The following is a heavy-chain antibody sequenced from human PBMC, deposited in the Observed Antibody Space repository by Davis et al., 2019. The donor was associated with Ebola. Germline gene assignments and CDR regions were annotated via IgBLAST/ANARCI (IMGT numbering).Heavy chain of an antibody. J-gene: IGHJ4*02. CDR1: GFTFSDYY. V-gene: IGHV3-11*04. D-gene: IGHD4/OR15-4a*01. CDR3: ARDPGGYHYGAYFDY. Sequence: PGGSLRLSCAASGFTFSDYYMSWIRQAPGKGLEWVSYISYSPTYFSNTGTIYYSDSVKGRFTISRDNAKNSLYLQMNSLRAEDTAIYYCARDPGGYHYGAYFDYWGQGTLVTVSS. CDR2: ISYSPTYFSNTGTI.